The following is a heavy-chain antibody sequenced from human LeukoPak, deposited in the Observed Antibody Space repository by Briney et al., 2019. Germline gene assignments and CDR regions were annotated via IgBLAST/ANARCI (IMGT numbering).Heavy chain of an antibody. J-gene: IGHJ3*01. CDR3: AKVEPPLAVGAPGDAFDL. D-gene: IGHD1-14*01. Sequence: GSAKVSCKASGYSFSTYGITWVRQAPGQGLEWMGWMSPWDGSTAYGQKFRGRVTITRDKSTNTHYLELRSLTSDDPALYYFAKVEPPLAVGAPGDAFDLWGQGTMVIVSS. CDR1: GYSFSTYG. CDR2: MSPWDGST. V-gene: IGHV1-18*01.